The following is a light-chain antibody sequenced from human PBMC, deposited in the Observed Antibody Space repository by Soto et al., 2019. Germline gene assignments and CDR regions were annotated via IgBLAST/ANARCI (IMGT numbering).Light chain of an antibody. J-gene: IGKJ2*01. Sequence: DIQMTQSPSSLSASVGDRVTITCRASQSISSYLNWYQQKPGKAPKLLIYAASCLQSGVPSRFSGSGSWTDFTLTTSSLQPEDFATYYCQQSYSTPMYTFGQGTKLEIK. V-gene: IGKV1-39*01. CDR3: QQSYSTPMYT. CDR1: QSISSY. CDR2: AAS.